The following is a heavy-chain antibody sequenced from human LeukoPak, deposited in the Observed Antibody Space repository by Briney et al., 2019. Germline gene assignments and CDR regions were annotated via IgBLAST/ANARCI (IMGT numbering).Heavy chain of an antibody. J-gene: IGHJ4*02. D-gene: IGHD6-19*01. CDR1: GYTFTGYY. CDR2: INPNSGGT. CDR3: ATDLPKYSSGPAGD. Sequence: ASVKVSCKASGYTFTGYYMHWVRQAPGQGLEWMGRINPNSGGTNYAQKFQGRVTMTEDTSTDTAYMELSSLRSEDTAVYYCATDLPKYSSGPAGDWGQGTLVTVSS. V-gene: IGHV1-2*06.